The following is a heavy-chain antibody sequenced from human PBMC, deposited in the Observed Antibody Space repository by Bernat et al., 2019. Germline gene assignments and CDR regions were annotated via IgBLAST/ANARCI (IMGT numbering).Heavy chain of an antibody. CDR3: AHRLYPMSDWNYGRFDY. D-gene: IGHD1-7*01. CDR1: GFSLTTRGVG. V-gene: IGHV2-5*02. Sequence: QITLKESGPTLVNPTQTLTLTCTFSGFSLTTRGVGVGWIRQPPGKALEWLGLIYWDDDKRYRPSLRSRLTLTKDTSRNQVVLSITNMDPDDTGTYYCAHRLYPMSDWNYGRFDYWGQGTQVTVSS. J-gene: IGHJ4*02. CDR2: IYWDDDK.